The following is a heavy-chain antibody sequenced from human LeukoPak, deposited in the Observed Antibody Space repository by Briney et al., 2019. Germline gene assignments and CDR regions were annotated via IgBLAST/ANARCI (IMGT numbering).Heavy chain of an antibody. D-gene: IGHD6-13*01. CDR3: ARGETVSSWSTFDY. J-gene: IGHJ4*02. CDR2: INGDGSRT. Sequence: GGSLRLSCAASGFTFSSYYLHWVRQAPGKGLVWVSRINGDGSRTTYADSVKGRFTISRDNAKNTLYLQMHSLRAEDTAVYYCARGETVSSWSTFDYWGQGTLVTVSS. V-gene: IGHV3-74*01. CDR1: GFTFSSYY.